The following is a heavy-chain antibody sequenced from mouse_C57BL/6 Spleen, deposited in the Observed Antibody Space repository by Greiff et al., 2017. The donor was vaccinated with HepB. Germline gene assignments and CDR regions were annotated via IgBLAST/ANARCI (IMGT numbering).Heavy chain of an antibody. J-gene: IGHJ4*01. V-gene: IGHV1-66*01. CDR3: ARGGAQATDYYAMDY. D-gene: IGHD3-2*02. Sequence: QVQLQQSGPELVKPGASVKLSCKASGYSFTSYYIHWVKQRPGQGLEWIGWIYPGSGNTKYNEKFKGKATLTADTSSSTAYMQLSSLTSEDSAVYYCARGGAQATDYYAMDYWGQGTSVTVSS. CDR1: GYSFTSYY. CDR2: IYPGSGNT.